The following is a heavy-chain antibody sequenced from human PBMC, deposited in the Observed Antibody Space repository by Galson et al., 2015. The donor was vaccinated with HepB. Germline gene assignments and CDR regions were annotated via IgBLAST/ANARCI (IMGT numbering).Heavy chain of an antibody. CDR3: ARGRYSTDYDGLDY. J-gene: IGHJ4*02. Sequence: SLRLSCAASGFSFSDRDMDWVRQAPGKGLEWVGRLRNKIHSYTTEYAASVRGRFTSSRDDSKKSLYLQMESLNTEDTAVYFCARGRYSTDYDGLDYWGQGTLVIVSS. CDR2: LRNKIHSYTT. CDR1: GFSFSDRD. V-gene: IGHV3-72*01. D-gene: IGHD2-8*02.